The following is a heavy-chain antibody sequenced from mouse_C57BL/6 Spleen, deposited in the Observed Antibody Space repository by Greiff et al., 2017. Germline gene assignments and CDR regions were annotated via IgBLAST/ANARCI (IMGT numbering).Heavy chain of an antibody. CDR2: INPNYGTT. CDR1: GYSFTDYN. V-gene: IGHV1-39*01. Sequence: EVQLQQSGPELVKPGASVKISCKASGYSFTDYNMNWVKQSNGQSLEWIGVINPNYGTTSYNQKFKGKATLTVDQSSSTAYMQLNSLTSEDSAVYYGAGEFITTVVDWAMDYWGQGTSVTVSS. J-gene: IGHJ4*01. D-gene: IGHD1-1*01. CDR3: AGEFITTVVDWAMDY.